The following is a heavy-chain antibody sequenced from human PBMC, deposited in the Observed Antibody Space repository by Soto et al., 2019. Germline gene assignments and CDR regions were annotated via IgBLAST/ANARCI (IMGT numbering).Heavy chain of an antibody. Sequence: QITLKESGPTLVNPTQSLTLTCTFSGFSLSTSGVAVGWLRQPPGRALEWLALISWDDDERYSPSLTARLTIAKDTSKNQVVLTMINMGPVDTATYYCAHRRVVGSSGVFFDSWGQGTLVTVSS. CDR1: GFSLSTSGVA. CDR3: AHRRVVGSSGVFFDS. D-gene: IGHD2-15*01. CDR2: ISWDDDE. V-gene: IGHV2-5*02. J-gene: IGHJ4*02.